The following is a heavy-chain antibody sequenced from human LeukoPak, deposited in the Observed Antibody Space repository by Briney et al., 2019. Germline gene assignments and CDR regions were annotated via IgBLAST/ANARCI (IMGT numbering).Heavy chain of an antibody. D-gene: IGHD4-11*01. CDR3: ARDWYNNSDAFDL. Sequence: PGGSLRLSCTASGFTFSSYEMNWVRQAPGKGLEWVSYISSSGSTIYYADSVKGRFTISRDNAKKSLYLQMNSLRAEDTAVYYCARDWYNNSDAFDLWGQGTMVTVSS. CDR1: GFTFSSYE. J-gene: IGHJ3*01. V-gene: IGHV3-48*03. CDR2: ISSSGSTI.